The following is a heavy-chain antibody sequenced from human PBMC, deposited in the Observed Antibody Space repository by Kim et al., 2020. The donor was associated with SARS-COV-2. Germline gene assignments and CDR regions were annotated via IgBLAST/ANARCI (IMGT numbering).Heavy chain of an antibody. J-gene: IGHJ4*02. Sequence: DSVRGRFTISRDNDKHSLFLQMNSLRAEDTAVYYCARGPNYSPFDYWGQGTLVTVSS. V-gene: IGHV3-48*03. D-gene: IGHD4-4*01. CDR3: ARGPNYSPFDY.